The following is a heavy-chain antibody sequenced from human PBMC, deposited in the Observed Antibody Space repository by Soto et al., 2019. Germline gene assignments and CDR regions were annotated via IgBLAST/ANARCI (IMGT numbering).Heavy chain of an antibody. CDR1: GYTFTHHY. Sequence: ASVKVSCKASGYTFTHHYIHWVRQAPGQGLDWVGVINPSGGRTNYAQKFQGRVTMTRDTSISTAYMELSRLRSDDTAVYYCARRIQLNYYYYYGMDVWGQGTTVTVSS. J-gene: IGHJ6*02. CDR2: INPSGGRT. V-gene: IGHV1-2*02. D-gene: IGHD5-18*01. CDR3: ARRIQLNYYYYYGMDV.